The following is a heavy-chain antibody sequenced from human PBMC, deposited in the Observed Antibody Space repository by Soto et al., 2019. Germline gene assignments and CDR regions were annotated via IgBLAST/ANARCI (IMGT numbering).Heavy chain of an antibody. CDR3: AKDGVVVYLPFDY. V-gene: IGHV3-23*01. Sequence: EVQLLESGGGLVQPGGSLRLSCAASGFTFSSYAMSWVRQAPGKGLEWVSAISGSGGSTYYADSVKGRFTISRDNSKNPLYLQMNSLRAEDTAVYYCAKDGVVVYLPFDYWGQGTLVTVSS. CDR1: GFTFSSYA. D-gene: IGHD2-2*01. CDR2: ISGSGGST. J-gene: IGHJ4*02.